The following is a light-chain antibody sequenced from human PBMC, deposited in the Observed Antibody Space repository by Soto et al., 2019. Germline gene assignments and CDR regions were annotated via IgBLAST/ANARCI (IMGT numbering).Light chain of an antibody. Sequence: EIVLTQSPGTLSVSPGERATLSCRASQTISSNYLAWYQQKPGQAPSLLIYGTASRDTGIPDRFSGSGSGTDFTLTIIRLEPEDSAIYYCQQYVSWTFGQGTKVEIK. V-gene: IGKV3-20*01. CDR3: QQYVSWT. CDR2: GTA. CDR1: QTISSNY. J-gene: IGKJ1*01.